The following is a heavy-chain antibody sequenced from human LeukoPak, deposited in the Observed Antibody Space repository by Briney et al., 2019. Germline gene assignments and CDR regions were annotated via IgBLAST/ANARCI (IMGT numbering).Heavy chain of an antibody. CDR1: GFTVSWNY. J-gene: IGHJ4*02. CDR2: MYSGGST. D-gene: IGHD5/OR15-5a*01. CDR3: ARVSKSGFDS. V-gene: IGHV3-53*01. Sequence: GGSLRLSCAASGFTVSWNYMSWVRQAPGKGLEWVSVMYSGGSTYYADSVKGRFTISRDSAKNTVYLQMNSLRGDDTAVYFCARVSKSGFDSWGQGTLVTVSS.